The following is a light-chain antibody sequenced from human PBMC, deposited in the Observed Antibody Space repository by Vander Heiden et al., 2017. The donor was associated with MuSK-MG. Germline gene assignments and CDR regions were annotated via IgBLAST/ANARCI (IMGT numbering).Light chain of an antibody. CDR3: GV. V-gene: IGLV2-8*01. J-gene: IGLJ2*01. Sequence: QSALTQPPSASGSPGQSVTISCTGTSSDVGGYNYVSWYQQHPGKAPKLMIYEVSKRPSGVPDRLYGSKSGNTASLTFSGLQAEDEAATIQGVLGGGTKLTVL. CDR2: EVS. CDR1: SSDVGGYNY.